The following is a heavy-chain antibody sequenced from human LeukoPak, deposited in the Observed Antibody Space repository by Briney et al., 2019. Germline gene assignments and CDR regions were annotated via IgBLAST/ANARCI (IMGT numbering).Heavy chain of an antibody. Sequence: GGSLRLSCAVSGFTFSSYAMNWVRQAPGKGPEWVSSISVSGGTTYYADSVKGRFTISRDNSKNTLYLKMNSLRAEDTAIYYCAKDCSGSGSFYDYRGQATLVTVSS. D-gene: IGHD1-26*01. J-gene: IGHJ4*02. CDR1: GFTFSSYA. CDR2: ISVSGGTT. V-gene: IGHV3-23*01. CDR3: AKDCSGSGSFYDY.